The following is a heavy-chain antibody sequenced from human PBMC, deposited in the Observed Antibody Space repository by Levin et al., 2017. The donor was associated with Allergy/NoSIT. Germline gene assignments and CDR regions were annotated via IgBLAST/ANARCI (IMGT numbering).Heavy chain of an antibody. CDR2: ISGSGGST. J-gene: IGHJ4*02. Sequence: GGSLRLSCAASGFTFSSYAMSWVRQAPGKGLEWVSAISGSGGSTYYADSVKGRFTISRDNSKNTLYLQMNSLRAEDTAVYYCAKHRDPYSSGGYYFDYWGQGTLVTVSS. D-gene: IGHD6-19*01. CDR3: AKHRDPYSSGGYYFDY. V-gene: IGHV3-23*01. CDR1: GFTFSSYA.